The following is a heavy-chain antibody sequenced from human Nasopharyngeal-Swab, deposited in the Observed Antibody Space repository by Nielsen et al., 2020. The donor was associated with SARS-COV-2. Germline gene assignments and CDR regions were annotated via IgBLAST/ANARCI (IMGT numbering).Heavy chain of an antibody. CDR3: ARSPSDYYYDSSGYYEYRGMDV. V-gene: IGHV1-69*13. Sequence: SVKVSCKASGDTFSSYAIRWVRQAPGQGLEWMGGIIPIFGTANYAQKFQGRVTITADESTSTAYMELSSLRSEDTAVYYCARSPSDYYYDSSGYYEYRGMDVWGQGTTVTVSS. CDR1: GDTFSSYA. D-gene: IGHD3-22*01. CDR2: IIPIFGTA. J-gene: IGHJ6*02.